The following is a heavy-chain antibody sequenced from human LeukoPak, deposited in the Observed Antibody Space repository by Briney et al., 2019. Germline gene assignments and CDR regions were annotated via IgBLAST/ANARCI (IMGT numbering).Heavy chain of an antibody. J-gene: IGHJ5*02. CDR1: GFTFSSYS. Sequence: GGSLRLSCAASGFTFSSYSMHWVRQAPGKGLEWVAVIASDSSIKYYADSVKGRFTISRDNSRHTLYLQMNSLRAEDTAVYYCARDKIPSAGTPRGFDPWGQGTLVTVSS. D-gene: IGHD6-13*01. CDR3: ARDKIPSAGTPRGFDP. CDR2: IASDSSIK. V-gene: IGHV3-30*04.